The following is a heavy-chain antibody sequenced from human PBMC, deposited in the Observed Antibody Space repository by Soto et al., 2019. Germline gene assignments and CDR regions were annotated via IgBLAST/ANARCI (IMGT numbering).Heavy chain of an antibody. Sequence: QVQLVESGGGAGHPGRSRRLSCTGSGFIFTTYAMHWVRQAPGKGLEWVAVMSYDGYRKYYADSVKGRFTISRDNSKNTVHLQMNSLRTEDTAVYYCARDGRLVQPYFDYWGQGTLVTVSS. D-gene: IGHD3-10*01. J-gene: IGHJ4*02. CDR3: ARDGRLVQPYFDY. CDR2: MSYDGYRK. V-gene: IGHV3-30-3*01. CDR1: GFIFTTYA.